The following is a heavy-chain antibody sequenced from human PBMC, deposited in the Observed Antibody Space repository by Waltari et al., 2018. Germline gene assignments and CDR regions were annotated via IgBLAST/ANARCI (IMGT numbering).Heavy chain of an antibody. CDR2: IHHSGNT. J-gene: IGHJ4*02. D-gene: IGHD3-10*01. V-gene: IGHV4-59*08. CDR3: ARWDSPGRYFGD. Sequence: QVQLQESGPGLVKPSETLSLTCSVSGGSITAYFWNWIRPPPGKGLEWIGYIHHSGNTKCNPSLKSRLTMSADTSKSQFSLRLTSVTAADTAVYFCARWDSPGRYFGDWGQGAPVTVSS. CDR1: GGSITAYF.